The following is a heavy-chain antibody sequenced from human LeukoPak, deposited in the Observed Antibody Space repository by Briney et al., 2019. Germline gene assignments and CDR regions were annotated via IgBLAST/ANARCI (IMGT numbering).Heavy chain of an antibody. V-gene: IGHV3-48*01. CDR1: GFTFSSYS. D-gene: IGHD6-13*01. CDR2: ISSSSSTI. J-gene: IGHJ6*02. CDR3: ARESSSWYGVVYYYGMDV. Sequence: GGSLRLSCAASGFTFSSYSMNWVRQAPGKGLEWVSYISSSSSTIYYADSVKGRFTISRDNAKNSLYLQMNSLRAEDTAVYYCARESSSWYGVVYYYGMDVWGQGTTVTVSS.